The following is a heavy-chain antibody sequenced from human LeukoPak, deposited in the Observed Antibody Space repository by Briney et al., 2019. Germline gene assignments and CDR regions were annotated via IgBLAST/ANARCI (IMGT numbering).Heavy chain of an antibody. V-gene: IGHV4-59*01. D-gene: IGHD3-16*02. J-gene: IGHJ4*02. CDR2: IYYSGST. Sequence: SETLSLTCTVSGGSISIYCWSWIRQPPGKGLEWIGYIYYSGSTNYNPSLKSRVTISVGTSKNQFSLKLSSVTAADTAVYYCARGVYYDYVWGSYRPYYFDYWGQGTLVTVSS. CDR1: GGSISIYC. CDR3: ARGVYYDYVWGSYRPYYFDY.